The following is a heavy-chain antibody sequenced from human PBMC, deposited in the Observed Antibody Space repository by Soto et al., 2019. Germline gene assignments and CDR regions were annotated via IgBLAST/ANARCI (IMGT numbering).Heavy chain of an antibody. D-gene: IGHD1-26*01. Sequence: SETLSLTCSVSVGSITNSNWWTWVRLPPAKGLEWIGDIYHAGSTKYNPSLERRVTISVDTSKNQFALTLTSVTAADTAVYFCARGPPIVGNTTPLDSWGRGTLVTV. CDR2: IYHAGST. CDR3: ARGPPIVGNTTPLDS. CDR1: VGSITNSNW. J-gene: IGHJ4*02. V-gene: IGHV4-4*02.